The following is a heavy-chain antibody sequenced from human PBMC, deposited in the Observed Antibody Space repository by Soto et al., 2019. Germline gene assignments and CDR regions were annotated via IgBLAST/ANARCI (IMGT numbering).Heavy chain of an antibody. V-gene: IGHV4-59*01. J-gene: IGHJ4*02. CDR2: IYYSGST. D-gene: IGHD3-22*01. Sequence: SETLSLTCTVSGGSISSYYWSWIRQPPGKGLEWIGYIYYSGSTNYNPSLKSRVTISVDTSKNQFSLKLSSVTAADTAVYYCARDYDSSGYPLLWGQGTLVTVSS. CDR1: GGSISSYY. CDR3: ARDYDSSGYPLL.